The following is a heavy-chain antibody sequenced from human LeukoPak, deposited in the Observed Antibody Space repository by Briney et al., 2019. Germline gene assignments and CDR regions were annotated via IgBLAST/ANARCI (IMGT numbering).Heavy chain of an antibody. CDR1: GFTVSSNY. CDR2: TNSDGSST. J-gene: IGHJ4*02. CDR3: ARALYYSNYLGY. V-gene: IGHV3-74*01. D-gene: IGHD2-2*01. Sequence: GGSLRLSCAASGFTVSSNYMSWVRQAPGKGLVWVSRTNSDGSSTNYADSVKGRFTISRDNAKNTLYLQMNSLRVEDTAVYYCARALYYSNYLGYWGQGTLVSVSS.